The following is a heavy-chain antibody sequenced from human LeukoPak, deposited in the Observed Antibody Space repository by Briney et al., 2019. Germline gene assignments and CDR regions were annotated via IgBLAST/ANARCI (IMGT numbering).Heavy chain of an antibody. CDR2: IYYSGDT. Sequence: SETLSLTCTVSGGSISSDDYYWSWIRQPPGKGLEWIGYIYYSGDTFYDPSLKSRVTMSVDTSKNQFSLMLSSVTAADTAVYYCARGDVGTNLDYWGQGTLVTVSS. J-gene: IGHJ4*02. CDR3: ARGDVGTNLDY. V-gene: IGHV4-30-4*08. CDR1: GGSISSDDYY.